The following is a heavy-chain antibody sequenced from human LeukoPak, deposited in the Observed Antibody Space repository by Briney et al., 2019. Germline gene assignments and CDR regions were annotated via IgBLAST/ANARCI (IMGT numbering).Heavy chain of an antibody. CDR3: AKDRTAYGGNLYYFDY. CDR2: ISGSGGST. D-gene: IGHD4-23*01. Sequence: GRSLRLSCAASGFTFSSYAMSWVRQAPGKGLEWVSAISGSGGSTYYADSVKGRFTISRDNSKNTLYLQMNSLRAEDTAVYYCAKDRTAYGGNLYYFDYWGQGTLVTVSS. J-gene: IGHJ4*02. CDR1: GFTFSSYA. V-gene: IGHV3-23*01.